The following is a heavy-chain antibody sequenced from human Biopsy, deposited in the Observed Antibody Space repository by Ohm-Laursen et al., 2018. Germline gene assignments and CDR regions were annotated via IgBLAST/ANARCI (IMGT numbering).Heavy chain of an antibody. CDR3: ATRVTPVTTLYYYAMDV. CDR2: VMPIFGTA. D-gene: IGHD4-17*01. J-gene: IGHJ6*02. CDR1: GVTFNSYA. V-gene: IGHV1-69*06. Sequence: PVKVSCKTSGVTFNSYAISWVRQAPGQGLEWMGGVMPIFGTANYAQKFQGRVTITADKSTSTAHLDLSSLRSEDTAVYYCATRVTPVTTLYYYAMDVWGQGTTVTVSS.